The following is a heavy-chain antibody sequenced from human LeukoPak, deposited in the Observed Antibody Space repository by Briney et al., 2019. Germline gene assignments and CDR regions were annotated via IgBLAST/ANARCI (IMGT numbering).Heavy chain of an antibody. CDR2: IYTSGST. D-gene: IGHD2/OR15-2a*01. CDR1: GGSIRTYY. Sequence: SETLSLTCTVSGGSIRTYYWSWIRQPPGEGVEWIGYIYTSGSTNYNPSLKSRVTMSLDTSENQFSLKLSSVTAADTAVYYCARGDFYRYYFDYWGQGTLVTVSS. J-gene: IGHJ4*02. CDR3: ARGDFYRYYFDY. V-gene: IGHV4-4*09.